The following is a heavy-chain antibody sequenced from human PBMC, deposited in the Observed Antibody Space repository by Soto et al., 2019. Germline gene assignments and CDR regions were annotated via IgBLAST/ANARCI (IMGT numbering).Heavy chain of an antibody. CDR2: INAGNGNT. J-gene: IGHJ6*03. V-gene: IGHV1-3*01. D-gene: IGHD2-2*01. Sequence: QVQLVQSGAEVKKPGASVKVSCKASGYTFTSYAMHWVRQAPGQRLEWMGWINAGNGNTKYSQKFQGRVTITRDTSASTAYMELSSLRSEDTDVYDCARDTDIVVVPAAPDYYMDVWGKGTTVTVSS. CDR3: ARDTDIVVVPAAPDYYMDV. CDR1: GYTFTSYA.